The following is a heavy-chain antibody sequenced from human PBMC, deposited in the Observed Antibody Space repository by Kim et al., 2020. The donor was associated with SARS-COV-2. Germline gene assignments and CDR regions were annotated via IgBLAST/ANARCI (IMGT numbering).Heavy chain of an antibody. V-gene: IGHV3-48*03. D-gene: IGHD1-7*01. CDR2: ISDSGDSI. Sequence: GGSLRLSCAASGFIFSSYEMNWVRQTPGTGLGWISYISDSGDSIYYADSVKGRFTISRDNAKNSLYLQMSSLRVDDTAVYFCARDSGTGTSSTNHHFDYWGQGSLVTVSS. J-gene: IGHJ4*02. CDR1: GFIFSSYE. CDR3: ARDSGTGTSSTNHHFDY.